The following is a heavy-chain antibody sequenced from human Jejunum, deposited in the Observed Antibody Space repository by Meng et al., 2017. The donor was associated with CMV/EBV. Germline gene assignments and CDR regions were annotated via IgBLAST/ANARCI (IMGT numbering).Heavy chain of an antibody. CDR1: AW. CDR3: TTEVCTATNCYTKGAFDI. J-gene: IGHJ3*02. V-gene: IGHV3-15*01. CDR2: IKRKTDGGTT. Sequence: AWMTWVRQATGKGLECVGRIKRKTDGGTTDYAGPVKGRFTISRDDSKNTLYLQMNSLKTEDTAVYYCTTEVCTATNCYTKGAFDIWGQGTMVTVSS. D-gene: IGHD2-2*01.